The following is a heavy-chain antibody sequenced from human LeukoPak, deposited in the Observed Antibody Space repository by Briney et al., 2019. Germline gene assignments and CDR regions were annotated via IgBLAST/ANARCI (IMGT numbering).Heavy chain of an antibody. CDR1: GFTFSSYS. D-gene: IGHD5-12*01. CDR3: ARDRDSGFYYYGMDV. CDR2: ISSSSSYI. J-gene: IGHJ6*02. Sequence: GGGLRLCCAASGFTFSSYSMNWVRQAPGKGLEWVSSISSSSSYIYYADSVKGRFTISRDNAKSSLYLQMNSLRAEDTAVYYCARDRDSGFYYYGMDVWGQGTTVTVSS. V-gene: IGHV3-21*01.